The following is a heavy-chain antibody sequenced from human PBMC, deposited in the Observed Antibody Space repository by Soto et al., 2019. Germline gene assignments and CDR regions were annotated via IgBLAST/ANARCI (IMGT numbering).Heavy chain of an antibody. CDR2: ISHSGLT. J-gene: IGHJ4*02. V-gene: IGHV4-61*01. CDR1: HGSISLDRFY. CDR3: AREFSSAHITLCDF. D-gene: IGHD1-26*01. Sequence: QVELQESGPGLVKPSETLSLTCTVSHGSISLDRFYWTWIRQPPGKGLEWIGYISHSGLTKYNPSLENRVTISVDSSNNQFSLKLKSVTAADTAVYYCAREFSSAHITLCDFWGQGTLVSVSS.